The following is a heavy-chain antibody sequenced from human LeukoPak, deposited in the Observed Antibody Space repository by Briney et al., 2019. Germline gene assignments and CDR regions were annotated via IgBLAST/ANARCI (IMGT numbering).Heavy chain of an antibody. Sequence: SETLSLTCTVSGGSVSSGSYYWSWIRQPPGKGLEWTGYIYYSGSTNYNPSLKSRVTISVDTSKNQFSLKLSSVTAADTAVYYCASGYSGYDDAFDIWGQGTMVTVSS. CDR1: GGSVSSGSYY. CDR2: IYYSGST. CDR3: ASGYSGYDDAFDI. D-gene: IGHD5-12*01. V-gene: IGHV4-61*01. J-gene: IGHJ3*02.